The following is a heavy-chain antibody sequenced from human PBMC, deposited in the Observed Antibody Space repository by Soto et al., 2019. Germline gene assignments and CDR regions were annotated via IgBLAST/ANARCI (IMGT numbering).Heavy chain of an antibody. V-gene: IGHV3-30*09. Sequence: QVQLVESGGGVVQPGTSLRVSCAASGFTFSNYAMHWVRQAPGKGLEWVSAISYDGTNKYYADSVNGRFANSRDNSNNTLFLQMNSLKTEDTAVYYCARAGMDKHSSGWSTDYWGQGALVAVSS. CDR2: ISYDGTNK. D-gene: IGHD6-19*01. CDR3: ARAGMDKHSSGWSTDY. J-gene: IGHJ4*02. CDR1: GFTFSNYA.